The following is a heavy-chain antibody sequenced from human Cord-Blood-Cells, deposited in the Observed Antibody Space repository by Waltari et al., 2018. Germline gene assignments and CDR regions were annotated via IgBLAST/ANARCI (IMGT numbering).Heavy chain of an antibody. V-gene: IGHV3-7*01. J-gene: IGHJ3*02. Sequence: EVRLVVSGGGLVQPGGSQRLPCAPSGFTFSSYGMSWVRQGPGKGLEWVANIKQDGSEKYYVDSVKGRFTISRDNAKNLLYLQMNSLRAEDTAVYYCARIRIVRAFDIWGQGTMVTVSS. D-gene: IGHD6-6*01. CDR2: IKQDGSEK. CDR3: ARIRIVRAFDI. CDR1: GFTFSSYG.